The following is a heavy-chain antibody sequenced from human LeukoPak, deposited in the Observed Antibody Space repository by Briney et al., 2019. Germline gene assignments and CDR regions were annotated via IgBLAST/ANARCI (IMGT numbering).Heavy chain of an antibody. J-gene: IGHJ4*02. Sequence: GGSLRLSCAASGFTFDDYAMHWVRHAPGKGLEWVSGISWNSGSIGYADSVKGRFTISRDNAKNSLYLQMNSLRAEDTALYYCAKGKRYYFDYWGQGTLVTVSS. CDR1: GFTFDDYA. V-gene: IGHV3-9*01. CDR2: ISWNSGSI. CDR3: AKGKRYYFDY.